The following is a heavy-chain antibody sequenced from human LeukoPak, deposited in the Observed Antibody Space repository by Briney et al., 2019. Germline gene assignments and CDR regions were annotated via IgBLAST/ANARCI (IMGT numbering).Heavy chain of an antibody. D-gene: IGHD5-12*01. CDR2: IYHSGGT. CDR1: IYSISSGYY. CDR3: ARAGVATWQY. V-gene: IGHV4-38-2*02. Sequence: PSETLSLTCTGSIYSISSGYYWGWIRQPPGKGLEWIGSIYHSGGTYYNPSLKSRVTISVDTSKNQFSLRLSTVTAADTAVYYCARAGVATWQYWGQGTLVTVSS. J-gene: IGHJ4*02.